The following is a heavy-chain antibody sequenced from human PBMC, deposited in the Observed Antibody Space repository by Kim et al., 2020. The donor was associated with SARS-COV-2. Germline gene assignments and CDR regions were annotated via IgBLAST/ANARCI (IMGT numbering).Heavy chain of an antibody. Sequence: SETLSLTCTVSGGSVSSGRYYWNWIRQPPGKGLEWIGYIYHSGSTNYNPSLKSRVTISLDTSKNQISLKLSSVIAADTAGYYCARVALYCRSNTCPFDYWGQGALVTVSS. CDR2: IYHSGST. CDR1: GGSVSSGRYY. V-gene: IGHV4-61*01. D-gene: IGHD2-2*01. CDR3: ARVALYCRSNTCPFDY. J-gene: IGHJ4*02.